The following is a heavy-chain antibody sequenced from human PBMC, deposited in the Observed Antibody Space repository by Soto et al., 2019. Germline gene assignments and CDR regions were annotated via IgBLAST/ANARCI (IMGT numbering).Heavy chain of an antibody. CDR2: ISDDGSRA. D-gene: IGHD3-10*01. CDR3: TRGPRPSSVGTGAF. J-gene: IGHJ4*02. V-gene: IGHV3-74*01. CDR1: GFTFSMYG. Sequence: GGSLRLSCTASGFTFSMYGMHWVRQVPGKGPEWVSRISDDGSRADYADSVKGRFTISRDNAKNTLYLEMHVLRADDTAVYYCTRGPRPSSVGTGAFWGQGTPVTVSS.